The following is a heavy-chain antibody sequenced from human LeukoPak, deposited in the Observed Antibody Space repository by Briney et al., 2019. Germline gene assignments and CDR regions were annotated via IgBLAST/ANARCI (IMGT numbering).Heavy chain of an antibody. CDR3: ARLNYYDSSGYDAGHYAFDI. CDR1: GGSFSGYY. D-gene: IGHD3-22*01. J-gene: IGHJ3*02. CDR2: INHSGST. V-gene: IGHV4-34*01. Sequence: PSETQSLTCAVYGGSFSGYYWSWIRQPPGKGLEWIGEINHSGSTNYNPSLKSRVTISVDTSKNQFSLKLSSVTAADTAVYYCARLNYYDSSGYDAGHYAFDIWGQGTMVTVSS.